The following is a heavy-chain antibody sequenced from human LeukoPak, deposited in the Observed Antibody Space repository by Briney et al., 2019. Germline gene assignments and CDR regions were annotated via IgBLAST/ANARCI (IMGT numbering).Heavy chain of an antibody. CDR1: GGSISSGDYY. J-gene: IGHJ2*01. D-gene: IGHD2-2*01. CDR3: ARYRAQYWYFDL. V-gene: IGHV4-30-4*01. CDR2: IYYSGST. Sequence: SQTLSLTCTVSGGSISSGDYYWSWIRQPPGKGLEWIGYIYYSGSTYYNPSLKSRVTISVDTSKTQFSLKLSSVTAADTAVYYCARYRAQYWYFDLWGRGTLVTVSS.